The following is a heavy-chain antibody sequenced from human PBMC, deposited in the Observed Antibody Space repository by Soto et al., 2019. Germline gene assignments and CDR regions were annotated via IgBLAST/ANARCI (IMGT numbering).Heavy chain of an antibody. CDR2: LSGDGRST. Sequence: GGSLRLSCSASGFTFRSYAIHWVRQAPGKGLEYVSALSGDGRSTYYADSAKGRFTVFRDNSKNTLFLQMSSLRVEDTAVYYCVKGNWAYSYNNWFDPWGQGTLVTVYS. D-gene: IGHD5-18*01. CDR1: GFTFRSYA. J-gene: IGHJ5*02. V-gene: IGHV3-64D*06. CDR3: VKGNWAYSYNNWFDP.